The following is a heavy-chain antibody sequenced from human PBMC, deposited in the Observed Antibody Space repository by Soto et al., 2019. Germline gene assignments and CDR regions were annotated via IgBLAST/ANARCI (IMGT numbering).Heavy chain of an antibody. V-gene: IGHV4-39*07. CDR3: ARCLYENNWFDP. J-gene: IGHJ5*02. D-gene: IGHD2-2*02. CDR2: IYYSGNT. Sequence: PSETLSLTCSVSSASLSSSTYYWSWIRQPPGRGPEWIGSIYYSGNTYYKPSLKSRVSISIDTSRNQFSLRLSSVTAADTAVYYCARCLYENNWFDPWGQGTLVTVSS. CDR1: SASLSSSTYY.